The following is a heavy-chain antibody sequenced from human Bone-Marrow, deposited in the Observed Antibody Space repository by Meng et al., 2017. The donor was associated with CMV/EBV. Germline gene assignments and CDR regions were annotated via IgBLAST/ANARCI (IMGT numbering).Heavy chain of an antibody. D-gene: IGHD2-8*02. CDR2: ISAYNGNT. Sequence: ASVKVSCKASGYTFTSYGISWVRQAPGQGLEWMGWISAYNGNTNYAQKFQGRVTMTPDASTRPSYMELRLLTSDDTAVYYCARYESWWSVEDWGQGTLVTVSS. J-gene: IGHJ4*02. CDR1: GYTFTSYG. V-gene: IGHV1-18*01. CDR3: ARYESWWSVED.